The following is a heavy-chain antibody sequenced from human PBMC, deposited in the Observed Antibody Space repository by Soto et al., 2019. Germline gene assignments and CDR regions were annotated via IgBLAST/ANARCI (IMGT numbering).Heavy chain of an antibody. CDR2: ISGSGGST. D-gene: IGHD2-2*01. CDR1: GFTLSSYA. Sequence: PGGSLRLSCAASGFTLSSYAMSWVRQAPGKGLDWVSAISGSGGSTYYAFSVKGRFTISRDNSKKTLYLQMNVLRAEDTAGYYCAKDIAYCSSNSGAPTHFDYWGQGTLVTVSS. V-gene: IGHV3-23*01. CDR3: AKDIAYCSSNSGAPTHFDY. J-gene: IGHJ4*02.